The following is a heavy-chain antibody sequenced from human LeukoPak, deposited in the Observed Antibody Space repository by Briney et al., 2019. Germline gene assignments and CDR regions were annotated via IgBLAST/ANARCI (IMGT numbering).Heavy chain of an antibody. CDR1: GFTFNNAW. J-gene: IGHJ4*02. D-gene: IGHD2-8*01. CDR3: ARDGDVTNGVWFGFDY. Sequence: SGGSLRLSCAASGFTFNNAWMSWVRQAPGKGLEWVAVIWYDGSNKYYADSVKGRFTISRDNSKNTLYLQMNSLRAEDTAVYYCARDGDVTNGVWFGFDYWGQGTLVTVSS. V-gene: IGHV3-33*08. CDR2: IWYDGSNK.